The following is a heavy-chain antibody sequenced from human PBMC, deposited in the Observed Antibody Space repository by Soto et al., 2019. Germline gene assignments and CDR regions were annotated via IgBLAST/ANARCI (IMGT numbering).Heavy chain of an antibody. CDR1: GGSFGSSA. J-gene: IGHJ4*02. V-gene: IGHV1-69*13. CDR3: ARGDLATLDYFDF. CDR2: ITPVFGAP. Sequence: VASVKVSCKASGGSFGSSAVSWVRQAPGQGLEWMGGITPVFGAPKYAQKFQGRVTITADESTSTAYMELTSLRSEDTAVYYCARGDLATLDYFDFWGQGTPVTVYS.